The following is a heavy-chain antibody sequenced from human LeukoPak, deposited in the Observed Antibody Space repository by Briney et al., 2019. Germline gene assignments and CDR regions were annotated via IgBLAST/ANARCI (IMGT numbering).Heavy chain of an antibody. J-gene: IGHJ6*02. Sequence: ASVKVSCKASGYTFTGYYMHWVRQAPGQGLEWMGWINPDTGGTNYAQNFQGRVTMTRDTSISTAHMELSTLRSDDTAVYYCAREGVVKGTDVWGQGTTVTVSS. CDR1: GYTFTGYY. CDR2: INPDTGGT. V-gene: IGHV1-2*02. CDR3: AREGVVKGTDV.